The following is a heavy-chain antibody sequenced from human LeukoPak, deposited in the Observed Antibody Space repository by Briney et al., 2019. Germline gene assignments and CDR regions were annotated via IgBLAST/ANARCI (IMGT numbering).Heavy chain of an antibody. Sequence: ASVKVSCKASGYTFTSYDINWVRQASGQGLEWMGWMNPNSGNIDYAQKFQGRVTMTRNTSISTAYMELSSLRSEDTAVYYCARGFRTAMTTLYFDYWGQGTLVTVSS. V-gene: IGHV1-8*01. D-gene: IGHD4-17*01. CDR2: MNPNSGNI. CDR3: ARGFRTAMTTLYFDY. J-gene: IGHJ4*02. CDR1: GYTFTSYD.